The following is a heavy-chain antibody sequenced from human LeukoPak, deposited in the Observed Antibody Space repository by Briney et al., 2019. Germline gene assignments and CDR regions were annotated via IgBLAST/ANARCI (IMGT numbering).Heavy chain of an antibody. D-gene: IGHD6-6*01. Sequence: SETLSLTCTVSGGSISSHYWSWIRQPPGKGLEWIGYIYYSGSTNYNPSLKSRVTISVDTSKNQFSLKLSSVTAADTAVYYCARALGAARTGYNWFDPWGQGTLVTVSS. V-gene: IGHV4-59*11. CDR1: GGSISSHY. CDR2: IYYSGST. J-gene: IGHJ5*02. CDR3: ARALGAARTGYNWFDP.